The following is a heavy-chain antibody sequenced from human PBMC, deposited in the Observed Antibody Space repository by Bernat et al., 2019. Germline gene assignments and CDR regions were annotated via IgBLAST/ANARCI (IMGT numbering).Heavy chain of an antibody. Sequence: EVQLVESGGGLVKPGGSLRLSCAASGFTFSNAWMSRVRQAPGKGLEWVGRIKSKTDGGTTDYEGTVKGRCTRSRDDTKKTLYPQIDRLKTEDTAAYYCAAGELSFDSWGQGTLVTVSS. V-gene: IGHV3-15*01. CDR2: IKSKTDGGTT. J-gene: IGHJ4*03. CDR3: AAGELSFDS. D-gene: IGHD4-17*01. CDR1: GFTFSNAW.